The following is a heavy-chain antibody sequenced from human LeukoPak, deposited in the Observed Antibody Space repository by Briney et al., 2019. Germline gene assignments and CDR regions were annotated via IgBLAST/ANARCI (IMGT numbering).Heavy chain of an antibody. V-gene: IGHV3-30-3*01. D-gene: IGHD2-2*01. CDR3: VREQRRMPYFDY. CDR1: GFTFSSYA. CDR2: ISYDGSNK. J-gene: IGHJ4*02. Sequence: GGSLRLSCAASGFTFSSYAMHWVRQAPGKGLEWVAVISYDGSNKYYADSVKGRFTISRDNSKNTLYLQMNSLRAEDTAVYYCVREQRRMPYFDYWGQGTLVTVSS.